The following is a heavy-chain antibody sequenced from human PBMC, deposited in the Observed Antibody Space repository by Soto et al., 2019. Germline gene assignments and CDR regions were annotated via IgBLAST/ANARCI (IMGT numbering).Heavy chain of an antibody. Sequence: EVQLLESGGGLVQPGGSLKLSCAASGFTFSGSAVHWVRQASGKGLEWVGRIRSKANNYATAYAASVQGRFTIFRDDFKNTAYLQMNSLKTEDTAVYYCTNPQVYYGMDVWGQGTTVTVSS. CDR2: IRSKANNYAT. CDR3: TNPQVYYGMDV. J-gene: IGHJ6*02. V-gene: IGHV3-73*02. CDR1: GFTFSGSA.